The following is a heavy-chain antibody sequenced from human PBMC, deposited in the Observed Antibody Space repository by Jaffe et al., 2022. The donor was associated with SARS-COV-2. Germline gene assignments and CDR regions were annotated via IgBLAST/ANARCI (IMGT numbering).Heavy chain of an antibody. D-gene: IGHD6-19*01. J-gene: IGHJ6*02. CDR3: ARDQCSGWFLCGMDV. Sequence: EVQLVESGGGLVQPGGSLRLSCAASGFTFSSYWMSWVRQAPGKGLEWVANIKQDGSEKYYVDSVKGRFTISRDNAKNSLYLQMNSLRAEDTAVYYCARDQCSGWFLCGMDVWGQGTTVTVSS. CDR1: GFTFSSYW. CDR2: IKQDGSEK. V-gene: IGHV3-7*03.